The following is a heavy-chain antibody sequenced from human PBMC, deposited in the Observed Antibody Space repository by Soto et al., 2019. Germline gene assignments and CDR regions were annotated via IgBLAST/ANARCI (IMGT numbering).Heavy chain of an antibody. CDR3: AKAAAGYDY. CDR2: ISYDGSNK. Sequence: QVQLVESGGGVVQPGRSLRLSCAASGFTFSSYAMHWVRQAPGKGLEWVAVISYDGSNKYYADSVKGRFTISRDNSKNTLYLQMNSLRAEDTAVYYCAKAAAGYDYWGHGTLVTVSS. V-gene: IGHV3-30-3*01. D-gene: IGHD2-2*01. J-gene: IGHJ4*01. CDR1: GFTFSSYA.